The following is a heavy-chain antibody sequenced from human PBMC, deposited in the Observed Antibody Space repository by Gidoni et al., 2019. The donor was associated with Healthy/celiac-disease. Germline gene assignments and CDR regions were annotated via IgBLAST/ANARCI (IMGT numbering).Heavy chain of an antibody. CDR1: GGSISSGRYY. D-gene: IGHD6-13*01. Sequence: QVQLQESGPGLVKPSQTLSLPCPVSGGSISSGRYYWSWIRQHPGKGLEWIGYIYYSGSTYYNPSLKSRVTISVDTSKNQFSLKLSSVTAADTAVYYCARDRRYSSRNSPTGLDPWGQGTLVTVSS. CDR2: IYYSGST. V-gene: IGHV4-31*03. CDR3: ARDRRYSSRNSPTGLDP. J-gene: IGHJ5*02.